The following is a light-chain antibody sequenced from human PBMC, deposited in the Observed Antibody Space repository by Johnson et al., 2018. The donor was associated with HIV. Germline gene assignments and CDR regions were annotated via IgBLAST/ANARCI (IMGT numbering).Light chain of an antibody. J-gene: IGLJ1*01. CDR1: SSNIGNNY. V-gene: IGLV1-51*01. CDR2: DND. Sequence: QSVLTQSPSMSAAPGQKVTISCSGGSSNIGNNYVSWYQQLPGTAPKLLIYDNDKRPSGIPDRFSGSKSGTSATLGITGLQTGDEADYYCGTWDSSLSAEVFGTWTKVTVL. CDR3: GTWDSSLSAEV.